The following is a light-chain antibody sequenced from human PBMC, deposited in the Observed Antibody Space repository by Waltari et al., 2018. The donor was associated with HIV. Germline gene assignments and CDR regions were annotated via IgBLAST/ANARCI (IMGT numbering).Light chain of an antibody. Sequence: QSVLTQPPSVSGAPGQRVTISCTGSSSNIGAGYDVHWSQQLPGTAPKLLIYANINRPSGVPDRFSLSKSGSSASLAITGLQAEDEAHYYCQSFDSSLTTSGVIFGGGTKLTVL. CDR3: QSFDSSLTTSGVI. V-gene: IGLV1-40*01. CDR2: ANI. J-gene: IGLJ2*01. CDR1: SSNIGAGYD.